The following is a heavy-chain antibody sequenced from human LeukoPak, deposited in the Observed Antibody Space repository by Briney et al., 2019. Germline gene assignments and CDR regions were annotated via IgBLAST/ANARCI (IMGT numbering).Heavy chain of an antibody. V-gene: IGHV5-51*01. J-gene: IGHJ6*02. CDR2: IYPGDSDT. Sequence: GESLKISCKGSGYSFTSYWIGCVRQMPGKGLEWMGIIYPGDSDTRYSPSFQGQVTISADKSISTAYLQWSSLKASDTATYYCARTLWFGELSGYYYGMDVWGQGTTVTVSS. CDR1: GYSFTSYW. CDR3: ARTLWFGELSGYYYGMDV. D-gene: IGHD3-10*01.